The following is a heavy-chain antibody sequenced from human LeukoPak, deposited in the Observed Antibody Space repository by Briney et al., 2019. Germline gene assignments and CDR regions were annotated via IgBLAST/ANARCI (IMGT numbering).Heavy chain of an antibody. J-gene: IGHJ6*02. CDR1: GGTFSSYA. V-gene: IGHV1-69*04. D-gene: IGHD3-22*01. Sequence: SVNVSCKASGGTFSSYAISWVRQAPGQGLEWMGRIIPIFGIANYAQKSQGRVTITADKSTSTAYMELSSLRSEDTAVYYCAREHDSSGYHSYYYGMDVWGQGTTVTVSS. CDR3: AREHDSSGYHSYYYGMDV. CDR2: IIPIFGIA.